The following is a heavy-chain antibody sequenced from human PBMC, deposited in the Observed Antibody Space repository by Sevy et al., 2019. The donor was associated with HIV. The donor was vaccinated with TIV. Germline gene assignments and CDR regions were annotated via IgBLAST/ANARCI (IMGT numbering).Heavy chain of an antibody. CDR2: IWYDGKNQ. CDR1: GFAFSDYG. D-gene: IGHD4-17*01. J-gene: IGHJ4*02. Sequence: GGSLRLSCVASGFAFSDYGMHWVRQAPGKGLEWVAVIWYDGKNQHYADPVRGRFTISRDNSKNTLYLQLSSLRAEDTAVYYCARDPRIFGDYLLTYFDYWGQGVLVTVSS. CDR3: ARDPRIFGDYLLTYFDY. V-gene: IGHV3-33*01.